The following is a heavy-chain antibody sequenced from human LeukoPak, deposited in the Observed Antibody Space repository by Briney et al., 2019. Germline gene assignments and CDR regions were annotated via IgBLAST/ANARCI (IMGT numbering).Heavy chain of an antibody. V-gene: IGHV3-30*02. CDR1: GFTFSTYG. CDR2: IQYDGSNK. Sequence: PGGSLRLSCAASGFTFSTYGMHWVRQAPGKGLEWVAFIQYDGSNKYYADSVKGRFTISRDNSKSTLYLQMNSLRAEDTAMYYCAKDGLRLGDNWFDPWGQGTLVTVSS. D-gene: IGHD4-17*01. J-gene: IGHJ5*02. CDR3: AKDGLRLGDNWFDP.